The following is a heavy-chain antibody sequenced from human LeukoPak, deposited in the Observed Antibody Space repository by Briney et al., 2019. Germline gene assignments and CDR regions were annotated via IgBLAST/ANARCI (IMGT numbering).Heavy chain of an antibody. J-gene: IGHJ3*02. V-gene: IGHV1-46*01. CDR1: GYTFTTYY. Sequence: ASVKVSCKASGYTFTTYYIHWVRQAPGQGLEWMGLINPSGGGTTYAQKFQGRVTMTRDTSTNTVYMELSSLRSEDTAVYYCARGTKLSTVTNDAFDIWGQGTMVTVSS. CDR2: INPSGGGT. D-gene: IGHD4-4*01. CDR3: ARGTKLSTVTNDAFDI.